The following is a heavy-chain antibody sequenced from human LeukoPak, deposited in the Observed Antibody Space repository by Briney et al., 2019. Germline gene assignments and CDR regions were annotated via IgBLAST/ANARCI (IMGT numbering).Heavy chain of an antibody. CDR2: ISYDGSNK. D-gene: IGHD3-22*01. J-gene: IGHJ4*02. CDR1: GFTFSSYA. CDR3: AKDQVTMIFYYFDY. Sequence: GGSLRLSCAVSGFTFSSYAMHWVRQAPGKGLEWVAVISYDGSNKYYADSVKGRFTISRDNSKNTLYLQMNSLRAEDTAVYYCAKDQVTMIFYYFDYWGQGTLVTVSS. V-gene: IGHV3-30*04.